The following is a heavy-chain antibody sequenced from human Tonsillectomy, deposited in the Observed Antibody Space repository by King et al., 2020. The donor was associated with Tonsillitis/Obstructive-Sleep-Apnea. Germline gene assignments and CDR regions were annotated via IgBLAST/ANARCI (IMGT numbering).Heavy chain of an antibody. V-gene: IGHV4-34*01. CDR2: INHSGST. CDR3: AGTDTADGWDV. D-gene: IGHD5-18*01. Sequence: VQLPQWGAGLLKPSETLSLTCAVYGGSFSGYYWSWIRQPPGKGLEWIGEINHSGSTNYNPSLKSRVTISVDTSKNQFSLKLSSVTAADTAVYYCAGTDTADGWDVWGKGTTVTVSS. CDR1: GGSFSGYY. J-gene: IGHJ6*04.